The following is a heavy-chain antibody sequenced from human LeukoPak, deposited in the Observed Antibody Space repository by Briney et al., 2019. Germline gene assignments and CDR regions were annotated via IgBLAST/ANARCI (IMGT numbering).Heavy chain of an antibody. CDR3: ARERILYGDYLDY. D-gene: IGHD4-17*01. CDR2: INHSGST. CDR1: GGSFSGYY. Sequence: SETLSLTCAVYGGSFSGYYWSWIRQPPGKGLEWIGEINHSGSTNYNPSLKSRVTISVDTSKNQFSLKLSSVTAADTAVYYFARERILYGDYLDYWGQGTLVTVSS. V-gene: IGHV4-34*01. J-gene: IGHJ4*02.